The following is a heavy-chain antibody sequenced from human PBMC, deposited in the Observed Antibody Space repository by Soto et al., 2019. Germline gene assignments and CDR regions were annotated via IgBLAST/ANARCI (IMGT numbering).Heavy chain of an antibody. V-gene: IGHV3-30*03. J-gene: IGHJ4*02. Sequence: PGGSLRLSCAASGFVFTNYGMHWVRQAPGKGLEWVAFISNDGSKKYYADSVKRRFTISRDNSENTVYLQMTSLRPDDTAVFYCARDVAMPSGLGLGYWGQGTLVTVSS. CDR2: ISNDGSKK. CDR1: GFVFTNYG. CDR3: ARDVAMPSGLGLGY. D-gene: IGHD6-19*01.